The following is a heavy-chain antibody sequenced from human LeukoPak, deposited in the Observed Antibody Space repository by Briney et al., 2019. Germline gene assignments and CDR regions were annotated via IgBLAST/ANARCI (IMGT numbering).Heavy chain of an antibody. Sequence: GASVKVSCKASGYTFSDFFLNWVRQAPGQGLEWMGIINPNSGGTNYAQKFQGRVTMTRDTSISTAYMELSRLRSDDTAVYYCARGCPRIAVAGTHWFDPWGQGTLVTVSS. CDR1: GYTFSDFF. V-gene: IGHV1-2*02. CDR2: INPNSGGT. D-gene: IGHD6-19*01. J-gene: IGHJ5*02. CDR3: ARGCPRIAVAGTHWFDP.